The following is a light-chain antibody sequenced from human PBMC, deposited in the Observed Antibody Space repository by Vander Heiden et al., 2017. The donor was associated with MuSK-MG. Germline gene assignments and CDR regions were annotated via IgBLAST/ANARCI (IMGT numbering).Light chain of an antibody. CDR1: QSVSNY. Sequence: EIVLTQSPATLSLSPGERATLSCRASQSVSNYLAWHQQKPGQAPRLLIYDASNRATGIPARFSGSGSGTDFTLTINSLEPEDFAVYYCQQLSNWPPLTFGGGTKVEIK. J-gene: IGKJ4*01. CDR2: DAS. V-gene: IGKV3-11*01. CDR3: QQLSNWPPLT.